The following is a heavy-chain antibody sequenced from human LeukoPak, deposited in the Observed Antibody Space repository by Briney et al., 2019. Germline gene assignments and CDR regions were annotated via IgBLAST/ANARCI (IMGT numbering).Heavy chain of an antibody. CDR1: GDSICSYY. V-gene: IGHV4-4*07. D-gene: IGHD3-22*01. CDR3: ALLGSSALDY. CDR2: IYRSGTT. Sequence: PLQTPSLTCTVSGDSICSYYNNGTRQPTAQGWDWIGRIYRSGTTYYNPSLKSRLTMSVDTSKNQFSLKLTSVTAADTALYFCALLGSSALDYWGQGALVTVSS. J-gene: IGHJ4*02.